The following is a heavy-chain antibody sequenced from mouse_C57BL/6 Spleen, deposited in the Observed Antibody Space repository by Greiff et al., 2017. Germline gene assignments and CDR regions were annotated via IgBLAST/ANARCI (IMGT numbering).Heavy chain of an antibody. CDR2: INPNNGGT. CDR3: AKTSWDGAWFAY. V-gene: IGHV1-22*01. D-gene: IGHD4-1*01. J-gene: IGHJ3*01. Sequence: SGPELVKPGASVKMSCKASGYTFTDYNMHWVKQSHGKSLEWIGYINPNNGGTSYNQKFKGKAPLTVNKSSSTAYMELRSLPSEDSAVYCCAKTSWDGAWFAYWGQGTLVTVSA. CDR1: GYTFTDYN.